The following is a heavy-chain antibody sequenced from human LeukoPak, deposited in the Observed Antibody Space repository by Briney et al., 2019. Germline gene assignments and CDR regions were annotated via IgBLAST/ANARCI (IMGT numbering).Heavy chain of an antibody. V-gene: IGHV3-30-3*01. D-gene: IGHD3-22*01. CDR1: GFTFSSYA. J-gene: IGHJ4*02. CDR3: ARDYYDSSSYYPLGYFDY. CDR2: ISYDGSNK. Sequence: GGSLRLSCAASGFTFSSYAMHWVRQAPGKGLEWVAVISYDGSNKYYADSVKGRFTISRDNSKNTLYLQMNSLRAEDTAVYYCARDYYDSSSYYPLGYFDYWGQGTLVTVSS.